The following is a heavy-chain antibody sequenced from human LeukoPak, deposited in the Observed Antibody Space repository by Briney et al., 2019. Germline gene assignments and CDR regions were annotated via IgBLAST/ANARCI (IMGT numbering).Heavy chain of an antibody. D-gene: IGHD3-10*01. J-gene: IGHJ4*02. CDR1: GFTFTDTW. V-gene: IGHV3-15*01. CDR3: TTVHGAGPVNFDH. Sequence: GGSLRLPCTASGFTFTDTWMTWVRQAPGKGLEWVGRIKSNSDGGTTDYAVPVKGRFSISRDDSKSTLYLQIYSLKTEDTAVYYCTTVHGAGPVNFDHWGQGSLVTVSS. CDR2: IKSNSDGGTT.